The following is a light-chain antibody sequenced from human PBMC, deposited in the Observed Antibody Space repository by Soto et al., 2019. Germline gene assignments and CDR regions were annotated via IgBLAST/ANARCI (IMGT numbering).Light chain of an antibody. Sequence: QSVLTQPPSVSGAPGQGVTISCTGSSSNIGAGYDVHWYQQLPGTAPKLLIYGNNNRPSGVPDRFSGSKSGTSASLAITGLQAEDEADYYCQSYDSSLSTSVFGGGTKLTVL. J-gene: IGLJ2*01. CDR3: QSYDSSLSTSV. V-gene: IGLV1-40*01. CDR2: GNN. CDR1: SSNIGAGYD.